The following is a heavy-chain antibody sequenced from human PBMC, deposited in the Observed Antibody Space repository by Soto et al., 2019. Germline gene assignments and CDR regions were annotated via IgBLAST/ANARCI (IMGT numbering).Heavy chain of an antibody. CDR3: ARDYGDCFLFTLHY. CDR1: GYTFTSYG. Sequence: QVQLVQSGAEVKKPGASVKVSCKASGYTFTSYGISWVRQAPGQGLEWMGWISANNGNTNYAQKLQGRVTMTTDTCTSTAYMELRSLRSDDTAVYCCARDYGDCFLFTLHYWGQGTLVTVSS. D-gene: IGHD4-17*01. V-gene: IGHV1-18*01. J-gene: IGHJ4*02. CDR2: ISANNGNT.